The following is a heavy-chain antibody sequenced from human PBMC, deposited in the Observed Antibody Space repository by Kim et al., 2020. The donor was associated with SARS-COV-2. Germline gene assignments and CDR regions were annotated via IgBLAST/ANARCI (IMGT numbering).Heavy chain of an antibody. V-gene: IGHV4-30-2*01. J-gene: IGHJ4*02. CDR2: IYHSGST. Sequence: SETLSLTCAVSGGSISSGGYSWSWIRQPPGKGLEWIGYIYHSGSTYYNPSLKSRVTISVDRSKNQFSLKLSSVTAADTAVYYCARATIFGVVIFDYWGQG. CDR3: ARATIFGVVIFDY. D-gene: IGHD3-3*01. CDR1: GGSISSGGYS.